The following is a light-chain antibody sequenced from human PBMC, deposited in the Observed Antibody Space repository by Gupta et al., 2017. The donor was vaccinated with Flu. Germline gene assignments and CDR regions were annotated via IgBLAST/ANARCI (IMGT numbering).Light chain of an antibody. CDR2: EVT. J-gene: IGLJ2*01. CDR3: TSYGGSNNYVL. V-gene: IGLV2-8*01. CDR1: SSDVGGYDY. Sequence: QSALTQPPSASGSPGQSVTIACTGTSSDVGGYDYVSWYQHHPGKAPKLMIYEVTKRPSGVPDRFSGSKSGNTASLIVSGLQAEDEADYYCTSYGGSNNYVLFGGGTKLTVL.